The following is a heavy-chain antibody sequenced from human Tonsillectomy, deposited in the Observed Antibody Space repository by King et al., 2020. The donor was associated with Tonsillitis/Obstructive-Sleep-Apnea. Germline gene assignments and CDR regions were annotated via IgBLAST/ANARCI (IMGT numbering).Heavy chain of an antibody. CDR3: ARDSGTVAGNFDY. Sequence: VQLVESGGGLVKPGGSLRLSCAASGFTFTSYSINWVRQAPGKGLEWVSSISSSSSYIYYADSLKGRFTISRDKAKNSLDLQMNSLRAEDTAVYYCARDSGTVAGNFDYWGQGTLVTVSS. V-gene: IGHV3-21*01. D-gene: IGHD6-19*01. CDR2: ISSSSSYI. J-gene: IGHJ4*02. CDR1: GFTFTSYS.